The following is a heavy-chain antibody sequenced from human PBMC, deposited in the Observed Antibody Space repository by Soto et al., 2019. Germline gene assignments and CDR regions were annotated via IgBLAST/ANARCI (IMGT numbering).Heavy chain of an antibody. CDR1: WCTCVGFA. J-gene: IGHJ4*02. CDR2: IFASGEST. D-gene: IGHD2-2*01. CDR3: AKQNLYCSSTSCYDF. Sequence: VGSLRLPCAAVWCTCVGFAVSRVRKDTRKGLEWVSAIFASGESTYYADSVKGRFTISRDNSKNTLYLLMISLRAEDTAVYYCAKQNLYCSSTSCYDFWGQGTLVTVSS. V-gene: IGHV3-23*01.